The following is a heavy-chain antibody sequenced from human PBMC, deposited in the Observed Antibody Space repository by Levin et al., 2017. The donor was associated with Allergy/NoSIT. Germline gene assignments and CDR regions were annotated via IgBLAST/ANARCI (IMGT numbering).Heavy chain of an antibody. V-gene: IGHV4-31*03. CDR2: IYNSGSA. CDR3: ATGAEIEASLLARGAAFLDS. Sequence: SETLSLTCNVFVGSFSGGEHYWSWIRQHPGKGLEWIGYIYNSGSARYNPSLKGRVSMSVDTSKRQFSLKLSSVTAADTATYYCATGAEIEASLLARGAAFLDSWGQGTLVVVSS. D-gene: IGHD1-26*01. CDR1: VGSFSGGEHY. J-gene: IGHJ4*02.